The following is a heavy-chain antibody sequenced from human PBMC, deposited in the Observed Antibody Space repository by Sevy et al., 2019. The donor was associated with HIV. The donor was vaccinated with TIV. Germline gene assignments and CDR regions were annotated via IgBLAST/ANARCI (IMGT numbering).Heavy chain of an antibody. CDR1: GFTFSSYG. Sequence: GGSLRLSCAASGFTFSSYGMHWVRQAPGKGLEWVAVIWYDGSNKYYADSVKGRFTISRDNSKNTLYLQMNSLRAEDTAVYYCARDLEIEVRDSSGWLDYWGQGTLVTVSS. J-gene: IGHJ4*02. V-gene: IGHV3-33*01. CDR2: IWYDGSNK. D-gene: IGHD6-19*01. CDR3: ARDLEIEVRDSSGWLDY.